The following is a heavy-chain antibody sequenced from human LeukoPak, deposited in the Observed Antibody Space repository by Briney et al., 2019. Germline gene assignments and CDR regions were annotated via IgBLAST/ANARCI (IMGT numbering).Heavy chain of an antibody. CDR1: SGSISNYY. D-gene: IGHD3-3*01. CDR2: IYNRGNT. J-gene: IGHJ6*03. CDR3: ARVTYYDFWSGYYTGIWGHMDV. V-gene: IGHV4-59*01. Sequence: SETLSLTCTVSSGSISNYYWSWIRQPPGKGLEWIGYIYNRGNTNYNPSLKSRVTISVDTSKNQFSLKLSSVTAADTAVYYCARVTYYDFWSGYYTGIWGHMDVWGKGTTVTVSS.